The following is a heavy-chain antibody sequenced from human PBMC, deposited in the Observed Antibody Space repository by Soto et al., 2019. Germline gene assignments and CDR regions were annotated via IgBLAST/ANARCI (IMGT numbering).Heavy chain of an antibody. CDR1: GGSFSVYY. V-gene: IGHV4-34*02. D-gene: IGHD1-1*01. CDR3: ARDRTRRGVCDI. CDR2: INHSGST. Sequence: QVQLQQWGAGLLKPSETLSLTCAVYGGSFSVYYWTWIRQPPGKGLEWIGEINHSGSTNYNPSLKSRVTMSVDTSTNHLSLTLTSVTAGDTAVYYCARDRTRRGVCDIWGQGTMVT. J-gene: IGHJ3*02.